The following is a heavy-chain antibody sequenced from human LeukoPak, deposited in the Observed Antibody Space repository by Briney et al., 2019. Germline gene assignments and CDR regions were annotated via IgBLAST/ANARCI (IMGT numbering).Heavy chain of an antibody. CDR1: GYSISSGYY. V-gene: IGHV4-38-2*02. Sequence: SETLSLTCAVSGYSISSGYYWGWIRQPPGKGLEWIGSIYHSGSTYYNPSLKSRVTISVDTSKNQFSLKLSSVTAADTAVYYCARDLDYGSSRGPLDYWGQGTLATVSS. CDR3: ARDLDYGSSRGPLDY. D-gene: IGHD6-6*01. CDR2: IYHSGST. J-gene: IGHJ4*02.